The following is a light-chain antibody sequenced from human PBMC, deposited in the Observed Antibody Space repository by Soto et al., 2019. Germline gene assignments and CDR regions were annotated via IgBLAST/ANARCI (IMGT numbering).Light chain of an antibody. V-gene: IGLV2-23*02. CDR1: SSDVGSYNY. CDR2: EVT. Sequence: QSALTQPASVSGSPGQSIAISCTGTSSDVGSYNYVSWYQQYPGKAPKLIISEVTKRPSGVSDRFSASKSGNTASLTISRLQVEDEADYYCCSYAGSHWVFGGGTKVTVL. CDR3: CSYAGSHWV. J-gene: IGLJ3*02.